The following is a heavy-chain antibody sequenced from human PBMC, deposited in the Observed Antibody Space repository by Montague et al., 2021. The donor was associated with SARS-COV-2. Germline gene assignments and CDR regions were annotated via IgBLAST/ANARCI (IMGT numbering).Heavy chain of an antibody. D-gene: IGHD3/OR15-3a*01. CDR1: GDSISSANYQ. J-gene: IGHJ4*02. Sequence: SETLSLTCNVSGDSISSANYQWAWFRQPPGKGLQWVGSISHSGSAYYNPSLKSRLTISVDMSKRLFSLDVESVAVADTAFYYCARQVGDFWTGFYVDSWGQGPLVTVSS. V-gene: IGHV4-39*01. CDR3: ARQVGDFWTGFYVDS. CDR2: ISHSGSA.